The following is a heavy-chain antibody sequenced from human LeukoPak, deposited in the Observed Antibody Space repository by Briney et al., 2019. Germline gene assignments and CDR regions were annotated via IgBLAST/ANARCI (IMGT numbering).Heavy chain of an antibody. CDR1: GFTFSSYD. Sequence: PGGSLRLSCAASGFTFSSYDMSWVRQAPGKGLEWVSTISGSGKNTYYADSVKGRFTLSRDNSHNTLYLQMNSLRAEDTAVYYCAKDRRSSSPRTFDYWGQGTLVTVSS. CDR2: ISGSGKNT. D-gene: IGHD6-6*01. V-gene: IGHV3-23*01. CDR3: AKDRRSSSPRTFDY. J-gene: IGHJ4*02.